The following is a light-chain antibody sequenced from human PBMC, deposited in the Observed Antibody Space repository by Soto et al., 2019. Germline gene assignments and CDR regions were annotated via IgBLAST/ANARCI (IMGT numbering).Light chain of an antibody. CDR1: QTICSW. V-gene: IGKV1-5*03. CDR2: KAS. Sequence: DIQMTQSPSTLSGSVVYIVTITCRASQTICSWLAWYQQKPGKAPKLLIYKASTLKSGVPSRFSGSGSGTEFTLTISSLQPDDFATYYCQNYNSYSEACGQGNKGDIK. CDR3: QNYNSYSEA. J-gene: IGKJ1*01.